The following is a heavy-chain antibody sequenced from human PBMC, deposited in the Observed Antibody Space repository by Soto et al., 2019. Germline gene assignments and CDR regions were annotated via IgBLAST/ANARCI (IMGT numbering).Heavy chain of an antibody. Sequence: ASVKVSCKASGFTFTSSAVQWVRQARGQRLEWIGWIVVGSGNTNYAQEFQERVTITRDMSTSTAYMELSSLRSEDTAVYYCAAPDDVEAYYYYGMDVWGQETTVTISS. CDR1: GFTFTSSA. J-gene: IGHJ6*02. V-gene: IGHV1-58*01. CDR3: AAPDDVEAYYYYGMDV. CDR2: IVVGSGNT. D-gene: IGHD1-1*01.